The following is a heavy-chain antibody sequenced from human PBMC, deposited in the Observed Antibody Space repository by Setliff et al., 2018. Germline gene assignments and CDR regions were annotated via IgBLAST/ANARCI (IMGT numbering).Heavy chain of an antibody. Sequence: SETLSLTCSVSGGSISSGGYYWSWIRQHPGKGLEWIGYIYYSGSTYYNPSLKSRVTMSVDTSKNQFSLNLRSVTAADTAVYYCARQPSSGSYYNPRPYYFDYWGQGTLVTVSS. J-gene: IGHJ4*02. CDR1: GGSISSGGYY. V-gene: IGHV4-31*03. CDR2: IYYSGST. CDR3: ARQPSSGSYYNPRPYYFDY. D-gene: IGHD3-10*01.